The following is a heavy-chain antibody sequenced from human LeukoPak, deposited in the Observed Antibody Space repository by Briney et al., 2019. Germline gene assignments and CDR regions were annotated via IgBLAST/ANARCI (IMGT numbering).Heavy chain of an antibody. D-gene: IGHD3-3*01. V-gene: IGHV3-7*01. CDR2: IKYDGSEK. J-gene: IGHJ4*02. CDR1: GFTFSDYE. CDR3: ASGFLDDFWSGHF. Sequence: GGSLRLSCAASGFTFSDYEMNWVRQAPGKGLEWVANIKYDGSEKYYVDSVKGRFTISRDNARNSLYLQMNSLRAEDTAVYYCASGFLDDFWSGHFWGQGTLVTVSS.